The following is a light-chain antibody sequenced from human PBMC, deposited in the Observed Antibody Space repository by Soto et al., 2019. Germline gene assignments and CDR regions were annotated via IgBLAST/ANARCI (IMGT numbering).Light chain of an antibody. Sequence: EVVLTQSPATLSLSPGERATLSCRASENVRTFVAWYQQKPGQAPRLLIHGASNRATGIPARFSGSGSGTDFTLTISNLEPEDFAVYYCQQHSHWPPWTFGQGTRVEI. CDR3: QQHSHWPPWT. CDR2: GAS. CDR1: ENVRTF. J-gene: IGKJ1*01. V-gene: IGKV3-11*01.